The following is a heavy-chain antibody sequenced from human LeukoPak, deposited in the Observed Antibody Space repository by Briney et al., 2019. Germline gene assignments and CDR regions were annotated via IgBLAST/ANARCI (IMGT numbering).Heavy chain of an antibody. CDR1: GFTFSSYA. V-gene: IGHV3-23*01. J-gene: IGHJ4*02. Sequence: PGGSLRLSCAASGFTFSSYAMSWVRQAPGKGLEWVSAISGSGGSTYYADSVKGRFTISRDNAKNSLYLQMNSLRAEDTAVYYCARVMTMVRPGGDYWGQGTLVTVSS. D-gene: IGHD3-10*01. CDR2: ISGSGGST. CDR3: ARVMTMVRPGGDY.